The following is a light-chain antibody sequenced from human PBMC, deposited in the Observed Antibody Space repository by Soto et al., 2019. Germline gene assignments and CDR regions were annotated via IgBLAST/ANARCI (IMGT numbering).Light chain of an antibody. CDR1: QSISSW. V-gene: IGKV1-5*03. CDR3: QQYNSYSRT. CDR2: KAS. Sequence: DIQMTQSPSTLSASVGDRVTITCRASQSISSWLAWYQQKPGKAPKLLIYKASSLESGVPSRFSGSGSGTEFTLTISSPQPDDFATYYCQQYNSYSRTFGQGTKVESK. J-gene: IGKJ1*01.